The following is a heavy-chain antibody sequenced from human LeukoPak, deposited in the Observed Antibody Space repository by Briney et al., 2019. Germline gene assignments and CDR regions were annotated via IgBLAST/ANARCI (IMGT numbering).Heavy chain of an antibody. D-gene: IGHD3-10*02. CDR1: GYTLTELS. CDR2: ISSTGSTT. CDR3: VRDRDTAYVRADY. Sequence: SCKVSGYTLTELSMHWVRQAPGKGLEWVSYISSTGSTTYYADSVKGRFTISRDNAKNSLYLQMNSLRAEDTAFYYCVRDRDTAYVRADYWGQGTLVTVSS. J-gene: IGHJ4*02. V-gene: IGHV3-11*04.